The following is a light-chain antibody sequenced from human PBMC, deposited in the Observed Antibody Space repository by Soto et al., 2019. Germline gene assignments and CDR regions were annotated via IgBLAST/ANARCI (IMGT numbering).Light chain of an antibody. V-gene: IGLV2-14*01. CDR3: NSYTSINTLV. Sequence: ALTQPASVSGSPGQSITISCTGTSSDVGGYNYVSWYQHHPGKAPKLMIYEVTNRPSGVSNRFSGSKSGNTASLTISGLQAEDEAYYYCNSYTSINTLVFGGGTKVTVL. CDR1: SSDVGGYNY. CDR2: EVT. J-gene: IGLJ3*02.